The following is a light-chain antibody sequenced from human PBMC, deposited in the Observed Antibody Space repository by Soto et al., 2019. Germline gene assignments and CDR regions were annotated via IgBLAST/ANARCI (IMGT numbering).Light chain of an antibody. V-gene: IGKV3-11*01. CDR2: DAS. CDR3: HRRSNWPPT. Sequence: EIVLTQSPATLSLSPGERATLSCRASQSVSSYLAWYQQKPGQAPRLLIYDASNRATGIPARFSGSGSGTDFTLTISSLEPEDFAVYYCHRRSNWPPTFGQGTRLEIK. J-gene: IGKJ5*01. CDR1: QSVSSY.